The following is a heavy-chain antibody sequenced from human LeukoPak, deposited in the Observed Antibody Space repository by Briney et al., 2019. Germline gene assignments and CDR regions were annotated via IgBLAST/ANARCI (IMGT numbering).Heavy chain of an antibody. J-gene: IGHJ4*02. V-gene: IGHV3-21*04. Sequence: TGGSLRLSCAASGFTFSSYAMSWVRQAPGKGLEWVSAISSTSSYIYYADSVKGRFTISRDNAKNSLYLQMNSLRAEDTAIYYCAKDSSSWSSLDYWGQGTLVTVSS. D-gene: IGHD6-13*01. CDR3: AKDSSSWSSLDY. CDR2: ISSTSSYI. CDR1: GFTFSSYA.